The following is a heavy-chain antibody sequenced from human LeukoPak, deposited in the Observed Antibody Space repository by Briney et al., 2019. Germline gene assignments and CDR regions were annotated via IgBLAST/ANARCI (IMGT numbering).Heavy chain of an antibody. CDR3: AREGGSYYHWFDP. V-gene: IGHV4-59*01. J-gene: IGHJ5*02. CDR2: IFYSGST. Sequence: SETLSLTCTRSGGSISNYYWSWIRQPPAKGLEWIGNIFYSGSTNYNPSLKSRVTISLDTSKNQFSLKLTSVSAADTAVYYCAREGGSYYHWFDPWGQGTLVTVSS. CDR1: GGSISNYY. D-gene: IGHD1-26*01.